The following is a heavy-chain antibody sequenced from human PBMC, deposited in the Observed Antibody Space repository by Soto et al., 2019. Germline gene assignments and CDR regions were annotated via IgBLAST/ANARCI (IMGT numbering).Heavy chain of an antibody. CDR3: ARRDWSGSTSHFYFDY. CDR2: IYHSGST. J-gene: IGHJ4*02. D-gene: IGHD3-9*01. V-gene: IGHV4-4*02. CDR1: GGSIISSNW. Sequence: SETLSLTCAVSGGSIISSNWWNWVRQPPGKGLEWIGEIYHSGSTYYKPSLKSRIAMSVDTSKNQFSLKLTSATAADTAVYYCARRDWSGSTSHFYFDYWGQGVLVTVSS.